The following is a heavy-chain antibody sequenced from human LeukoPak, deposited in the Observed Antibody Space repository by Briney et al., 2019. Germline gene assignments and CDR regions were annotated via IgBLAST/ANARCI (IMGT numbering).Heavy chain of an antibody. Sequence: GGSLRLSCAASGFTFSSYSMNWVRQAPGKGLEWVSSISSSSSYINYADSVKGRFTISRDNAKNSLYLQMNSLRAEDTAVYYCARVSYCSSTSCRPYYYYGMDVWGQGTTVTVSS. D-gene: IGHD2-2*01. CDR1: GFTFSSYS. V-gene: IGHV3-21*01. J-gene: IGHJ6*02. CDR3: ARVSYCSSTSCRPYYYYGMDV. CDR2: ISSSSSYI.